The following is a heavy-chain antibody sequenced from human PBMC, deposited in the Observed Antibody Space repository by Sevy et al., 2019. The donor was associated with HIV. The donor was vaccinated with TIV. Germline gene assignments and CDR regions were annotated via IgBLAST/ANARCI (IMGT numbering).Heavy chain of an antibody. CDR1: GFTFNTYN. CDR2: ISYTSTTI. J-gene: IGHJ6*02. D-gene: IGHD3-22*01. V-gene: IGHV3-48*02. Sequence: GGSLRLSCAVSGFTFNTYNMNWVRQAPGKGLEWVSYISYTSTTIYYVDSVRGRFTISRDNAKNTLYLQMNSLRDEGTAVYYCASSDATSRFGYYYFAMDFWGHGTSVTVSS. CDR3: ASSDATSRFGYYYFAMDF.